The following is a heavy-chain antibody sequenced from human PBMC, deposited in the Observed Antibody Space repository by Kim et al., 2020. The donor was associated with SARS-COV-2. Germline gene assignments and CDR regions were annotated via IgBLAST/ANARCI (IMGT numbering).Heavy chain of an antibody. CDR3: AREYGSGWGY. V-gene: IGHV3-7*01. Sequence: GGSLRLSCAASGFTFRSYWMSWVRQAPGKGLERVANIKQDGSEKYYADSVRGRFTISRDNTKNSLYLQMNRLRAEDTAVYYCAREYGSGWGYWGQGTPVTVSS. CDR1: GFTFRSYW. D-gene: IGHD6-19*01. J-gene: IGHJ4*02. CDR2: IKQDGSEK.